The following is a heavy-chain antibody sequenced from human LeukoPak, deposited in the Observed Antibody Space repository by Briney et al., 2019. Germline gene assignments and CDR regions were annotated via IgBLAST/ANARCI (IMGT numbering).Heavy chain of an antibody. CDR2: INTNTGNP. CDR3: ARVPSSYGYYYGMDV. CDR1: GYTFTSYA. V-gene: IGHV7-4-1*02. Sequence: ASVKVSCKASGYTFTSYAMNWVRQAPGQGLEWMGWINTNTGNPTYAQGFTGRFVFSLDTSVSTAYLQISSLKAEDTAVYYCARVPSSYGYYYGMDVWGQGTTVNVSS. D-gene: IGHD5-18*01. J-gene: IGHJ6*02.